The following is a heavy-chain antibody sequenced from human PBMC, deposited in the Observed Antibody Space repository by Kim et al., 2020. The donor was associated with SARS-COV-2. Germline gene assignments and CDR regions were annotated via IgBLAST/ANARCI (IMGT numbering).Heavy chain of an antibody. D-gene: IGHD1-26*01. Sequence: GNTEFSEKFQGRVTITRDTSASTAYMDLSSLRSEDTAVYFCARDQGVGDYWGQGARVTVSS. CDR3: ARDQGVGDY. CDR2: GNT. J-gene: IGHJ4*02. V-gene: IGHV1-3*01.